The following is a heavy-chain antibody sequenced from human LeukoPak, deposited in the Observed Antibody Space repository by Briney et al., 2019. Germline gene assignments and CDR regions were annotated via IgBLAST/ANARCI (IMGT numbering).Heavy chain of an antibody. CDR2: INHSGST. CDR3: ARDFGGAGGY. V-gene: IGHV4-34*01. CDR1: GGSFSGYY. D-gene: IGHD3-16*01. J-gene: IGHJ4*02. Sequence: PSETLSLTCAVYGGSFSGYYWSWIRQPPGKGLEWIGEINHSGSTNYNPSLKSRVTISVDTSKNQFSLKLSSVTAADTAVYYCARDFGGAGGYWGQGTLVTVSS.